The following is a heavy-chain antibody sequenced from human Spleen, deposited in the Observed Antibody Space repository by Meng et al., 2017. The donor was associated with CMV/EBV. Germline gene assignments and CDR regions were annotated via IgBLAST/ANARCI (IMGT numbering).Heavy chain of an antibody. Sequence: SETLSLTCIVSDGSISSSSYYWGWIRQPPGKGLEWIASIYYSGSTYYNPSLKSRVTISVDTSKNQFSLKLSSVTAADTAVYYCARDNRPMEDNWFDPWGQGTLVTVSS. V-gene: IGHV4-39*07. CDR1: DGSISSSSYY. CDR2: IYYSGST. CDR3: ARDNRPMEDNWFDP. J-gene: IGHJ5*02. D-gene: IGHD2/OR15-2a*01.